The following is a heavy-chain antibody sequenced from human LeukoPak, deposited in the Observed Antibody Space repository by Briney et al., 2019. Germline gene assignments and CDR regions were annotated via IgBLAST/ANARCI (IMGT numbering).Heavy chain of an antibody. CDR1: GFTFSSYG. D-gene: IGHD6-13*01. V-gene: IGHV3-30*19. Sequence: GRSLRLSCAASGFTFSSYGMHWVRQAPGKGLEWVAVISYDGSNKYYADSVKGRFTISRDNSKNTLYLQMNSLRAEDTAVYYCARELGIAAAGGFDYWGQGTLVTVSS. CDR2: ISYDGSNK. CDR3: ARELGIAAAGGFDY. J-gene: IGHJ4*02.